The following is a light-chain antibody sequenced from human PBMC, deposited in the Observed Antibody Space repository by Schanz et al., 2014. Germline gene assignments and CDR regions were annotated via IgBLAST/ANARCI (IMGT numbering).Light chain of an antibody. CDR2: DAS. V-gene: IGKV1-5*01. Sequence: DIQMTQSPSTLSASVGDRVTLTCRASQSISSWLAWYQQKPGKAPKLLIYDASSLESGVPSRFSGSGSGTEFTLTISSLQPDDFATYYCQQYNSPGTFGQGTKVEIK. CDR3: QQYNSPGT. CDR1: QSISSW. J-gene: IGKJ1*01.